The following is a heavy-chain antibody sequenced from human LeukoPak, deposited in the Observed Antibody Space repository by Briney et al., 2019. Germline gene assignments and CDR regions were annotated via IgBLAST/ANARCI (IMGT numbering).Heavy chain of an antibody. CDR1: GFTFSSSA. CDR3: AIGDWHYYGMDV. J-gene: IGHJ6*02. CDR2: ISGSGGST. D-gene: IGHD2-21*01. Sequence: GGSLRLSCAASGFTFSSSAMSWVRQAPGKGLEWVSAISGSGGSTYYADPVKGRFTISRDNSKNTLYLQMNSLRAEDTAVYYCAIGDWHYYGMDVWGQGTTVTVSS. V-gene: IGHV3-23*01.